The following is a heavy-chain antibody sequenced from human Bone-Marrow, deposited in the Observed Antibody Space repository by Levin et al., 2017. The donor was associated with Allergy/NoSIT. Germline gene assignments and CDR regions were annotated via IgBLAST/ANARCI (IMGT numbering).Heavy chain of an antibody. CDR1: GYTFTDYD. CDR2: INPNSGHT. V-gene: IGHV1-8*01. CDR3: VRASGRGSGWYAFY. Sequence: EASVKVSCKASGYTFTDYDINWVRQATGQGLEWMGWINPNSGHTDYAQKFRGRVTMTRNASVRTAYMELSSLRSEDTATYYCVRASGRGSGWYAFYWGQGSLVTVSS. D-gene: IGHD6-19*01. J-gene: IGHJ4*02.